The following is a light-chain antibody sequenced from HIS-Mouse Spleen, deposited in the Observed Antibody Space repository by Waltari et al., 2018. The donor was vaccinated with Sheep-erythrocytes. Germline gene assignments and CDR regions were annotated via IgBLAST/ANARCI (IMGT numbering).Light chain of an antibody. CDR3: QAWDSSTAV. Sequence: SYELTQPPSVSVSPGQTASITCSGDKLGDKYAYWYQQKPGQFPVLVIYQDSKRPSGIPERFSGSNSGNTATLTISGTQAMDEADYYCQAWDSSTAVFGGGTKLTVL. V-gene: IGLV3-1*01. CDR1: KLGDKY. CDR2: QDS. J-gene: IGLJ2*01.